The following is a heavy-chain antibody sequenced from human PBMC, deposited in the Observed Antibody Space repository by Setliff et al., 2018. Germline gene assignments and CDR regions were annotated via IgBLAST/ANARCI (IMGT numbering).Heavy chain of an antibody. Sequence: GASVKVSCKASGYTFTSYDINWVRQAPGQGLEWMGGIIPILGIANYAQKFQGRVTITADESTSTAYMELSSLRSEDTAVYYCARDGVYSSSRGLFDYWGQGTLVTVSS. D-gene: IGHD6-13*01. J-gene: IGHJ4*02. CDR2: IIPILGIA. CDR1: GYTFTSYD. V-gene: IGHV1-69*10. CDR3: ARDGVYSSSRGLFDY.